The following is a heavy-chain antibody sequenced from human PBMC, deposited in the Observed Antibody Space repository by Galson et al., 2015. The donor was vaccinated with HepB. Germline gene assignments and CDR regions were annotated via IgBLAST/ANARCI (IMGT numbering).Heavy chain of an antibody. CDR3: ARDGSFDQVTTLLDRPSTYYYYYGMDV. CDR2: ISSSSSYI. CDR1: GFTFSSYS. Sequence: SLRLSCAASGFTFSSYSMNWVRQAPGKGLEWVSSISSSSSYIYYADSVKGRFTISRDNAKNSLYLQMNSLRAEDTAVYYCARDGSFDQVTTLLDRPSTYYYYYGMDVWGQGTTVTVSS. V-gene: IGHV3-21*01. J-gene: IGHJ6*02. D-gene: IGHD4-11*01.